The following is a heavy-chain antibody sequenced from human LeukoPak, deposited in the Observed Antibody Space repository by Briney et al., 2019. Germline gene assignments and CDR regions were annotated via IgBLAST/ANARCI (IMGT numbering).Heavy chain of an antibody. CDR1: GFTFSSYT. CDR2: ISSSSSHI. CDR3: AKDLREGTTPIDY. D-gene: IGHD4-11*01. Sequence: PGGSLRLSCAASGFTFSSYTMNWVRHAPGKGLEWVSSISSSSSHIYYADSVKGRFTISRDNAKNSLYLQMNSLRAEDTAVYYCAKDLREGTTPIDYWGQGTLVTVSS. V-gene: IGHV3-21*01. J-gene: IGHJ4*02.